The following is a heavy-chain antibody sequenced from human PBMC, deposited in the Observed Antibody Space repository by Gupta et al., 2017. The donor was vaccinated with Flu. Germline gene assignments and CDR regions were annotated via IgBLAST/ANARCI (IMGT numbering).Heavy chain of an antibody. D-gene: IGHD2-21*02. CDR2: IIAASGTA. V-gene: IGHV1-69*01. J-gene: IGHJ5*02. Sequence: SWVRRASGQGLEWMGSIIAASGTAFYAQSFQDRVTLSADESETGAYMELRGLTFDDTAIYYCARLTDIIDSWGEGTLVTVSS. CDR3: ARLTDIIDS.